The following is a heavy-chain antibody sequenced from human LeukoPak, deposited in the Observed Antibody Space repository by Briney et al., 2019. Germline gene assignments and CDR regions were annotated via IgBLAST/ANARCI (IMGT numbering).Heavy chain of an antibody. Sequence: GESLKISCRGSGYVFSSYWIGWVRQMPGKGLEWMGIIYPGDSDTRYSPSFQGQVTISADKSISTAYLQWSSLKASDTAMYYCARVLAAESWFDPWGQGTLVTVSS. J-gene: IGHJ5*02. V-gene: IGHV5-51*01. CDR2: IYPGDSDT. CDR3: ARVLAAESWFDP. D-gene: IGHD6-13*01. CDR1: GYVFSSYW.